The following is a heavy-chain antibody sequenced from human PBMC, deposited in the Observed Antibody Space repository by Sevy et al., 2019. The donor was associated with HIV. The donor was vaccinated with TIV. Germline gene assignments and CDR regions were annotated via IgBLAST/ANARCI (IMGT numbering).Heavy chain of an antibody. V-gene: IGHV3-30*09. CDR1: EFTFSDYV. J-gene: IGHJ5*02. Sequence: GGSLRLSCTASEFTFSDYVMHWVRQTPGKGLEWVAIISHDGVNEDYADSVKGRFAISRDNSKNTLYLQMNRLRPDDTAVYFCVKEGAPLRNIRYCFGENCFYNWFDTWGQGVLVTVSS. CDR3: VKEGAPLRNIRYCFGENCFYNWFDT. D-gene: IGHD2-15*01. CDR2: ISHDGVNE.